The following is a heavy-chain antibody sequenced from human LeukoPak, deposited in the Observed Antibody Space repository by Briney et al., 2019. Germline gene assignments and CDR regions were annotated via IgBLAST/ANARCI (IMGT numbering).Heavy chain of an antibody. CDR1: GFTFSSYG. V-gene: IGHV3-33*01. CDR2: IWYDGSNK. CDR3: ARDVGYCSSTSCYNVPRTWFDP. Sequence: GGSLRLSYAASGFTFSSYGMHWVRQAPGKGLEWVAVIWYDGSNKYYADSVKGRFTISRDNSKNTLYLQMNSLRAEDTAVYYCARDVGYCSSTSCYNVPRTWFDPWGQGTLVTVSS. J-gene: IGHJ5*02. D-gene: IGHD2-2*02.